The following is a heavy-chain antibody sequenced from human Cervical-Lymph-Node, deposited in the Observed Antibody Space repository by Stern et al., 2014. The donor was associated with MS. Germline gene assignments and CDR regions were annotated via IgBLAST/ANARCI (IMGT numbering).Heavy chain of an antibody. Sequence: QVQLQESGPGLVKPSETLSLTCTVSGGTIGRYYRSWVRQPPGKSLARIGYIYHNGNTNYNPSLKSRVSMSVDTSKNQFSLNLTSVTAADTAVYYCTRDGRSSLSEYFQTLGQGSLVTVSS. D-gene: IGHD6-6*01. CDR3: TRDGRSSLSEYFQT. CDR2: IYHNGNT. J-gene: IGHJ1*01. V-gene: IGHV4-59*01. CDR1: GGTIGRYY.